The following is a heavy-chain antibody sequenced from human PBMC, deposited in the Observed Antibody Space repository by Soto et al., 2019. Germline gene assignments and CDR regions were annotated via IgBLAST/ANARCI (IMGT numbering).Heavy chain of an antibody. Sequence: EVQLVESGGGLVKPGGSLRLSCAASGFTFSSYSMNWVRQAPGKGLEWVSSISSSSSYIYYEDSVKGRFTISRDNAKNSLYLQTNSLRAEDTTVYYCARVSGWGNDGSLYFAYWGQGTLVTVSS. CDR1: GFTFSSYS. D-gene: IGHD2-15*01. CDR3: ARVSGWGNDGSLYFAY. J-gene: IGHJ4*02. V-gene: IGHV3-21*01. CDR2: ISSSSSYI.